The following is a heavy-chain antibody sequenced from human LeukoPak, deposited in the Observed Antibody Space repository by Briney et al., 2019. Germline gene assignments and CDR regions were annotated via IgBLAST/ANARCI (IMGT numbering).Heavy chain of an antibody. Sequence: SVKVSCKASGGTFSSYAISWVRQAPGQGLGWMGRIIPIFGTADYAQNFQGRVTITTDESTTTAYMELSSLTSEDTAVYYCASDHYYGSGSYPSDFWGQGTLVTVSS. J-gene: IGHJ4*02. D-gene: IGHD3-10*01. CDR1: GGTFSSYA. CDR2: IIPIFGTA. CDR3: ASDHYYGSGSYPSDF. V-gene: IGHV1-69*05.